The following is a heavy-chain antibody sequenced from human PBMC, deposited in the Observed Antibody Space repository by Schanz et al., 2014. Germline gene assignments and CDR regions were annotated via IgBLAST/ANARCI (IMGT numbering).Heavy chain of an antibody. V-gene: IGHV3-9*01. CDR1: GSTFDNKD. J-gene: IGHJ6*02. D-gene: IGHD4-4*01. CDR3: EKYRQTTVNRVGYYYEGEV. CDR2: ISWNRGSV. Sequence: EVQLVESGGGWAQPGRSLRLSGAASGSTFDNKDMHWVRQAPGKGLEGVSSISWNRGSVAYADAVKGRFTLSRDDAKNSLEGRMNSLRAEDTAFEGGEKYRQTTVNRVGYYYEGEVWGQGTRGNVSS.